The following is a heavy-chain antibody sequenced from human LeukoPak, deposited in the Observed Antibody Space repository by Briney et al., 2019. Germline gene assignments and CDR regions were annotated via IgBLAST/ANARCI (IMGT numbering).Heavy chain of an antibody. CDR2: ISAYNGNT. Sequence: ASVNVSCKASGYTFTSYGISWVRQAPGQGLEWMGWISAYNGNTNYAQKLQGRVTMTTDTSTSTAYMELRSLRSDDTAVYYCARSYYDYVWGSYRTYYFDYWGQGTLVTVSS. CDR3: ARSYYDYVWGSYRTYYFDY. V-gene: IGHV1-18*04. D-gene: IGHD3-16*02. CDR1: GYTFTSYG. J-gene: IGHJ4*02.